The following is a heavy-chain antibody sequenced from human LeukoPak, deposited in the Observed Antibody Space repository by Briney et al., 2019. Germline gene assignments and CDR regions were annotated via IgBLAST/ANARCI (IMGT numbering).Heavy chain of an antibody. CDR2: IKQDGSEK. CDR1: GFTFSSYW. J-gene: IGHJ4*02. Sequence: GGSLRLSCAASGFTFSSYWMSCVRQAPGHGLEWVANIKQDGSEKYYVDSVKGRFTISRDNAKNSLYLQMNSLRAEDTAVYYCARDSGRSAAPDYWGQGTLVTVSS. V-gene: IGHV3-7*01. D-gene: IGHD3-10*01. CDR3: ARDSGRSAAPDY.